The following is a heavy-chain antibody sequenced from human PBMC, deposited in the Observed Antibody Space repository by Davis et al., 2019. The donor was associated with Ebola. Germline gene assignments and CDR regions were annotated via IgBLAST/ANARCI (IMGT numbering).Heavy chain of an antibody. V-gene: IGHV5-10-1*01. CDR1: GYTFTSHW. D-gene: IGHD6-13*01. CDR2: IDPGDSYT. Sequence: GESLKISCQASGYTFTSHWISWVCLMPGKGLEWMGRIDPGDSYTNYSPSFQGHVTISADTSTSTAYLQWRSLRASDTAMYYCARQGIAGNGEAFDIWGQGTMVIVPS. CDR3: ARQGIAGNGEAFDI. J-gene: IGHJ3*02.